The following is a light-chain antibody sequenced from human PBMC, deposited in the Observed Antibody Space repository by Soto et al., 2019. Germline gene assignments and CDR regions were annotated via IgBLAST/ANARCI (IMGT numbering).Light chain of an antibody. Sequence: QSVLTQPPSMSAAPGQKVTISCSGSSSNIGNSHVSWYQQLPGTAPKLLIYDNNERPSGIPDRFSGSKSGTSATLGITGLQTGDEADYYCATWDRSLSAVVFGGGTKLTVL. V-gene: IGLV1-51*01. J-gene: IGLJ2*01. CDR2: DNN. CDR3: ATWDRSLSAVV. CDR1: SSNIGNSH.